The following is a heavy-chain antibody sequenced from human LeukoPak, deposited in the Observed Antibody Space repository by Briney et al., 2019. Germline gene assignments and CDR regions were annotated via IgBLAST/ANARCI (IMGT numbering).Heavy chain of an antibody. V-gene: IGHV6-1*01. J-gene: IGHJ5*02. CDR1: GDSVSSNSAA. CDR3: ARGAGTWDDGFDP. D-gene: IGHD1-1*01. Sequence: SQTLSLTCAISGDSVSSNSAAWNWLRQSPSRGLEWLGRTYYRSKWYNDYAVSVKSRITINPDTSKNQFSLQLNSVTPEDTAVYYCARGAGTWDDGFDPWGQGTLVTVSS. CDR2: TYYRSKWYN.